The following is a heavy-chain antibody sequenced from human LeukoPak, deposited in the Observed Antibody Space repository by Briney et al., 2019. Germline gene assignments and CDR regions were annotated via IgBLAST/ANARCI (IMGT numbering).Heavy chain of an antibody. D-gene: IGHD3-9*01. J-gene: IGHJ4*02. CDR1: GLTFSAYP. CDR3: AKDLRKRYFDWLPYFDY. Sequence: GRSLRLSCAASGLTFSAYPMYWVRQAPGKGLEWVAVISYDGSNKYYADSVKGRFTISRDNSKNTLYLQMNSLRAEDTAVYYCAKDLRKRYFDWLPYFDYWGQGTLVTVSS. V-gene: IGHV3-30*04. CDR2: ISYDGSNK.